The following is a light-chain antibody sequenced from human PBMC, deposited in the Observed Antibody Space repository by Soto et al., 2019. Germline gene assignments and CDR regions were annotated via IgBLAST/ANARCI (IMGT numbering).Light chain of an antibody. CDR2: DTT. Sequence: VVTQEPSLTVSPGGTVPLTCGSSTGAVTNGHYPYWFQQKPGQAPRTLIYDTTNRHSWTPARFSGSLLGGKAALTLSGAQPEDEAEYYCLLSYNGPYVFGTGTKVTVL. J-gene: IGLJ1*01. CDR3: LLSYNGPYV. CDR1: TGAVTNGHY. V-gene: IGLV7-46*01.